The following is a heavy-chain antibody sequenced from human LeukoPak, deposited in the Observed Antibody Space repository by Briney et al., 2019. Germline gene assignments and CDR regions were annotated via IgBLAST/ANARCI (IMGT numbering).Heavy chain of an antibody. J-gene: IGHJ4*02. CDR3: ARTNYDILTGFDY. D-gene: IGHD3-9*01. CDR2: INPNSGGT. CDR1: GETFTGYY. Sequence: ASVKVSCKACGETFTGYYMHWVRQATGQGLEWMGWINPNSGGTNYAQKFQGRVTMTRDTSISTAYMELSRLRSDDTAVYYCARTNYDILTGFDYWGQGTLVTVSS. V-gene: IGHV1-2*02.